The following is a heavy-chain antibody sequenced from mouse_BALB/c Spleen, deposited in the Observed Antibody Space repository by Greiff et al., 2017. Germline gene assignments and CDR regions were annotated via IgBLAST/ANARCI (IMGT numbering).Heavy chain of an antibody. V-gene: IGHV1S81*02. Sequence: VQLQQSGAELVKPGASVKLSCKASGYTFTSYYMYWVKQRPGQGLEWIGEINPSNGGTNFNEKFKSKATPTVDKSSSTAYMQLSSLTSEDSAVYYCTRSGRYPFAYWGQGTLVTVSA. CDR3: TRSGRYPFAY. CDR2: INPSNGGT. CDR1: GYTFTSYY. J-gene: IGHJ3*01. D-gene: IGHD3-1*01.